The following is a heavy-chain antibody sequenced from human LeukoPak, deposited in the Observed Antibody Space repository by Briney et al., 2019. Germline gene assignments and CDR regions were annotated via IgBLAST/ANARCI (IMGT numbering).Heavy chain of an antibody. Sequence: GASVTVSCKASGYTSTGYYMHWVRQAPGQGLEWMGWINPNSGGTNYAQKFQGRVTMTRDTSISTAYMELSRLRSDDTAVYYCARDDFWSGYIYWGQGTLVTVSS. CDR1: GYTSTGYY. D-gene: IGHD3-3*01. CDR2: INPNSGGT. CDR3: ARDDFWSGYIY. V-gene: IGHV1-2*02. J-gene: IGHJ4*02.